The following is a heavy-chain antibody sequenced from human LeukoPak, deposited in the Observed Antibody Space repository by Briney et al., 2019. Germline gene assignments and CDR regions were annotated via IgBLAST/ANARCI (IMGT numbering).Heavy chain of an antibody. D-gene: IGHD6-6*01. CDR3: AKGGSAARLPSWFDP. CDR2: IWYGGSNK. V-gene: IGHV3-30*02. Sequence: GGSLRLSCAASGFTFSSYGMHWVRQAPGKGLEWVAVIWYGGSNKYYADSVKGRFTISRDNSKNTLYLQMNSLRAEDTAVYYCAKGGSAARLPSWFDPWGQGTLVTVSS. CDR1: GFTFSSYG. J-gene: IGHJ5*02.